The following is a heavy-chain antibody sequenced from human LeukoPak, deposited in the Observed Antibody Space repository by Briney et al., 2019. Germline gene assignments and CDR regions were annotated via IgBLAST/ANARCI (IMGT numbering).Heavy chain of an antibody. Sequence: GGSLRLSCAASRFTFSSYAMSWVRQAPGKGLEWVSAISGSGGSTYYADSVKGRFTISRDNSKNTLYLQMNSLRAEDTAVYYCAKGGYSSGWYYFDYWGQGTLVTVSS. D-gene: IGHD6-19*01. CDR2: ISGSGGST. J-gene: IGHJ4*02. V-gene: IGHV3-23*01. CDR1: RFTFSSYA. CDR3: AKGGYSSGWYYFDY.